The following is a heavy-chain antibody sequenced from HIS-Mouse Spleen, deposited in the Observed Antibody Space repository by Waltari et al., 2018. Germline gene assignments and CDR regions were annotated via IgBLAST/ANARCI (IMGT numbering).Heavy chain of an antibody. CDR3: AREIPYSSSWYDWYFDL. CDR2: IYYSGST. J-gene: IGHJ2*01. D-gene: IGHD6-13*01. CDR1: GGSMSSSSYS. Sequence: QLQLQESVPGLVKPSETLSLTRTVSGGSMSSSSYSWGWIRQPAGKGLGGFGSIYYSGSTYYNPSLKSRVTISVDTSKNQFSLKLSSVTAADTAVYYCAREIPYSSSWYDWYFDLWGRGTLVTVSS. V-gene: IGHV4-39*07.